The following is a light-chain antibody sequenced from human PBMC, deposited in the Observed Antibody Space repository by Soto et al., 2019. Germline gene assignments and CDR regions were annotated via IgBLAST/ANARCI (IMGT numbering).Light chain of an antibody. CDR1: QSISTY. CDR3: QQSYSTLLLT. V-gene: IGKV1-39*01. J-gene: IGKJ4*01. CDR2: AAS. Sequence: DIQMTQSPSSLSASVGDRVTITCRASQSISTYLNWYQQKPGKAPKLLIYAASTLQSGVPSRFSGSGYGTDFTLTISSLQPEDFATYYCQQSYSTLLLTFGGGTKVEIK.